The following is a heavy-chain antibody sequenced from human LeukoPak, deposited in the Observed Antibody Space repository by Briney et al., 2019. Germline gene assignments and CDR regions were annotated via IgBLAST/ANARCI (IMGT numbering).Heavy chain of an antibody. J-gene: IGHJ4*02. CDR2: IWYDGSNK. CDR1: GFTFSSYG. Sequence: GGSLRLSCAASGFTFSSYGMHWVRQAPGKGLEWVAVIWYDGSNKYYADSVKGRFTISRDNSKNTLYLQMNSLRAEDTAVYYCAKEVKQLWWDADYWGQGTLVTVSS. D-gene: IGHD5-18*01. CDR3: AKEVKQLWWDADY. V-gene: IGHV3-33*06.